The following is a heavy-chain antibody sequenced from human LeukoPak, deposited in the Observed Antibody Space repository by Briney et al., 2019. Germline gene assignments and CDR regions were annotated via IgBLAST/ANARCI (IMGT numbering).Heavy chain of an antibody. CDR1: GFTFSSYA. CDR3: ARDLGQYYDTSDNWFDP. Sequence: GGSLRLSCAASGFTFSSYAMNWVRQAPGKGLEWVSAISGSGGSTYYADSVKGRFTISRDNSKNTLYLQMNSLRAEDTAAYYCARDLGQYYDTSDNWFDPWGQGTLVTVSS. D-gene: IGHD3-22*01. CDR2: ISGSGGST. V-gene: IGHV3-23*01. J-gene: IGHJ5*02.